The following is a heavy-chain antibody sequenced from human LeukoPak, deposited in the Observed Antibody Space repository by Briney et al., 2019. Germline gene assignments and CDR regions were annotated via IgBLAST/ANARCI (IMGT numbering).Heavy chain of an antibody. CDR3: AREGATTAFDY. D-gene: IGHD1-26*01. Sequence: GGSLRLSCAASGFTFRSQEMNWVRQAPGKGLEWVSYISSSGSTIYYADSAKGRFTISRDIFKNTVYLQMNSLRAEDTAVYYCAREGATTAFDYWGQGTLVTVSS. V-gene: IGHV3-48*03. CDR2: ISSSGSTI. CDR1: GFTFRSQE. J-gene: IGHJ4*02.